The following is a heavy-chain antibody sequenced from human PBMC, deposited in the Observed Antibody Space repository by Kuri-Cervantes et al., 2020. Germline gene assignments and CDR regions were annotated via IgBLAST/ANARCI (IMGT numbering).Heavy chain of an antibody. Sequence: SCSVPGGSISSHYWSWIRQRPGKGLEWIGEIKYSGSTNYNPSLKSRVTASVDTSKNQFSLKLSSVTAVDTAVYYFARSTFKKIHFGAFLYDFHYYMYVWGKGTSVTVSS. D-gene: IGHD3-10*01. J-gene: IGHJ6*03. CDR1: GGSISSHY. V-gene: IGHV4-34*01. CDR2: IKYSGST. CDR3: ARSTFKKIHFGAFLYDFHYYMYV.